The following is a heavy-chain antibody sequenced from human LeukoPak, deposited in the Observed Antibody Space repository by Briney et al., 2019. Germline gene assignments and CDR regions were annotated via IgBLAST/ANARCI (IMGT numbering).Heavy chain of an antibody. Sequence: APVKVSCKASGYTFTGYYMHWVRQAPGQGLEWMGRINPNSGGTNYAQKLQGRVTMTRDTSISTAYMELSRLRSDDTAVYYCARGRLVRGVIDWFDPWGQGTLVTVSS. D-gene: IGHD3-10*01. CDR3: ARGRLVRGVIDWFDP. CDR1: GYTFTGYY. J-gene: IGHJ5*02. V-gene: IGHV1-2*06. CDR2: INPNSGGT.